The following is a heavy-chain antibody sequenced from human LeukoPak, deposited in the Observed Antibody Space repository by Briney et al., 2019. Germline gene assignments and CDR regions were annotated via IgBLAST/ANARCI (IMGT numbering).Heavy chain of an antibody. V-gene: IGHV4-61*02. CDR2: IYTSGST. CDR3: ARENYYDLPSDAFDI. J-gene: IGHJ3*02. D-gene: IGHD3-22*01. CDR1: GGSISSGSYY. Sequence: SQTLSLTCTVSGGSISSGSYYWSWIRQPAGKGLEWIGRIYTSGSTNYNPPLKSRVTISVDTSKNQFSLKLSSVTAADTAVYYCARENYYDLPSDAFDIWGQGTMVTVSS.